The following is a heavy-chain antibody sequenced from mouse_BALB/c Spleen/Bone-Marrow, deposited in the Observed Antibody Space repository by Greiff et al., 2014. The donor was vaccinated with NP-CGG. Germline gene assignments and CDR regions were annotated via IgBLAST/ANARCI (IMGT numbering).Heavy chain of an antibody. CDR1: GYTFTSYW. D-gene: IGHD2-4*01. J-gene: IGHJ3*01. Sequence: VQRVESXAELAKPGASVKMSCKASGYTFTSYWMHWVKQRPGQGLEWIGYIYPSTGYTEHNQKFKDKAIMTADKSSSTAYMQLSSLTSEDSAVYYCARDDYAYWGQGTLVTVSA. CDR3: ARDDYAY. V-gene: IGHV1-7*01. CDR2: IYPSTGYT.